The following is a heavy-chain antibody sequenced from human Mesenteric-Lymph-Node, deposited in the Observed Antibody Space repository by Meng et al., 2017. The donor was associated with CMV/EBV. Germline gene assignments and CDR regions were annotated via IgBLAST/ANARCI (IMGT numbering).Heavy chain of an antibody. V-gene: IGHV3-53*01. CDR2: IYSGGST. Sequence: GESLKISCAASGFTVSSHYMSWVRQAPGKGLEWVSVIYSGGSTYYADSVKGRFTISRDNAKNSLYLQMNSLRAEDTAVYYCARDAEGSFWSGGYFDYWGQGTLVTVSS. J-gene: IGHJ4*02. CDR3: ARDAEGSFWSGGYFDY. CDR1: GFTVSSHY. D-gene: IGHD3-3*01.